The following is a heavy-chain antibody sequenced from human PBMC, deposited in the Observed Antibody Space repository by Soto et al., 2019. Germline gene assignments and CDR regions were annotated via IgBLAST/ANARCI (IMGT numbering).Heavy chain of an antibody. V-gene: IGHV3-30*18. J-gene: IGHJ3*02. CDR1: GFSFTTYV. CDR2: ISHDGSYK. Sequence: QVQLVESGGGVVQPGRSLRLSCADSGFSFTTYVMHWVRQAPGKGLEWVAVISHDGSYKYYGDAVKGRFTISRDTSKNAVYLEMNSLRPEDTAVYYCAKGLLAIVGTTLPRDAFNIWGQGTLVTVSS. CDR3: AKGLLAIVGTTLPRDAFNI. D-gene: IGHD1-26*01.